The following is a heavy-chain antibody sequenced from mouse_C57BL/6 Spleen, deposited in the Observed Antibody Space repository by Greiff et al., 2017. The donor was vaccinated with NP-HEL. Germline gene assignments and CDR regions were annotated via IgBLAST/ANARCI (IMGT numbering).Heavy chain of an antibody. J-gene: IGHJ3*01. D-gene: IGHD1-1*01. CDR1: GFTFSDYG. CDR3: ARTYGSGGFAY. Sequence: EVKLQESGGGLVKPGGSLKLSCEASGFTFSDYGMHWVRQAPEKGLEWVAYISSGSSTIYYADTVKGRFTISRDNAKNTLFLQMTSLRSEDTAMYYCARTYGSGGFAYWGQGTLVTVSA. V-gene: IGHV5-17*01. CDR2: ISSGSSTI.